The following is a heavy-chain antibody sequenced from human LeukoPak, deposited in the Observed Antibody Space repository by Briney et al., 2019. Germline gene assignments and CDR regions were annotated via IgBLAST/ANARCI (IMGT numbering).Heavy chain of an antibody. J-gene: IGHJ5*02. V-gene: IGHV3-7*01. CDR1: GFTFSSYW. Sequence: PGGSLRLSCAASGFTFSSYWMSWVRQAPGKGLEWVANIKEDGSEKYYVDSVKGRFTISRDNAKNSLYLQMSSLRAEDTAVYYCAGEGVNRWGRFDPWGQGTLVTVSS. CDR2: IKEDGSEK. CDR3: AGEGVNRWGRFDP. D-gene: IGHD3-10*01.